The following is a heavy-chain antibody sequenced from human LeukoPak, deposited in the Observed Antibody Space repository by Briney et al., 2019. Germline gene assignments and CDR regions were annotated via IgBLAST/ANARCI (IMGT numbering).Heavy chain of an antibody. Sequence: GGSLRLSCAASGFTFSSYAMHWVRQAPGKGREYVSAISSNGGSTYYANSVKGRFTISRDNSKNTLYLQMGSLRAEDMAVYYCARDFDGSLDYWGQGTLVTVSS. CDR2: ISSNGGST. CDR1: GFTFSSYA. J-gene: IGHJ4*02. V-gene: IGHV3-64*01. CDR3: ARDFDGSLDY. D-gene: IGHD1-26*01.